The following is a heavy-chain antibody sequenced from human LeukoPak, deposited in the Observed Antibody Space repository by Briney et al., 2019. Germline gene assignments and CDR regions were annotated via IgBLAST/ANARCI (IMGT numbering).Heavy chain of an antibody. CDR1: GGSITGEY. Sequence: PSETLSLTCTVSGGSITGEYWGWLRQTPGKGLEWIGSVYHTGSAYKNPSLESRVAFSVDTSKNQFSLQVMSVTAADTAVYYCARTHGVSDYYSIDVRRRGAAATVSS. CDR2: VYHTGSA. D-gene: IGHD2-8*01. J-gene: IGHJ6*03. V-gene: IGHV4-39*07. CDR3: ARTHGVSDYYSIDV.